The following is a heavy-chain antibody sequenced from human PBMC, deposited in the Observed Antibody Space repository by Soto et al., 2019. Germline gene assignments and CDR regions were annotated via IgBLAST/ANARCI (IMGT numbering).Heavy chain of an antibody. CDR3: ALAPYGVTFPFDY. Sequence: EVQLLESGGGLVQPGGSLRLSCAASGFTFSSYAMSWVRQAPGKGLGWVSAISGSGAGTYYAASVQGRFTNSRAHSKHTLYLQMNRLRAEDRAVYYCALAPYGVTFPFDYWGQGTLVTVSS. CDR1: GFTFSSYA. J-gene: IGHJ4*02. D-gene: IGHD4-4*01. CDR2: ISGSGAGT. V-gene: IGHV3-23*01.